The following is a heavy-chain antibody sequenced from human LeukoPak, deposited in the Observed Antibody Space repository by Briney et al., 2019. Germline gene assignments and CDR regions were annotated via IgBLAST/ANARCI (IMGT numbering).Heavy chain of an antibody. CDR2: IYYSGST. V-gene: IGHV4-59*01. CDR3: ARGEIAARYYYYGMDV. J-gene: IGHJ6*02. Sequence: SETLSLTCTVSGGSIGSYYWSWIRQPPGKGLEWIGYIYYSGSTNYNPSLKSRVTISVDTSKNQFSLKLSSVTAADTAVYYCARGEIAARYYYYGMDVWGQGTTVTVSS. D-gene: IGHD6-13*01. CDR1: GGSIGSYY.